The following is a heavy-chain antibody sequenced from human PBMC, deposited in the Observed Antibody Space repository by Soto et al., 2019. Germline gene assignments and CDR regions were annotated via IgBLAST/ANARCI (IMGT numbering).Heavy chain of an antibody. CDR1: GFTFSDSY. V-gene: IGHV3-11*01. D-gene: IGHD1-26*01. CDR2: ISSSGSSV. Sequence: PGGSLRLSCAASGFTFSDSYMSWIRQAPGKGLERLSYISSSGSSVYYADSVKGRLTVSRDNARNSLSLHMNSLRADDTAVYYCARGGRPDFWGQGKMVTVSS. J-gene: IGHJ3*01. CDR3: ARGGRPDF.